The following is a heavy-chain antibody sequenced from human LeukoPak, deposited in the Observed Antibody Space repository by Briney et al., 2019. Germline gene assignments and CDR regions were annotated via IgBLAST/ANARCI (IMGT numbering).Heavy chain of an antibody. Sequence: PGGSLRLSCAASGFTFTEACMSWVRQAPGKGLEWVGRLKSRTDSGTADYSSPEKGRFTISRDDEKTTLFLQMNSVTSEDTALYYCNIDKRSGPTLRGPSRWGAIDDWGQGTKVTVSS. CDR3: NIDKRSGPTLRGPSRWGAIDD. CDR1: GFTFTEAC. J-gene: IGHJ3*01. V-gene: IGHV3-15*01. CDR2: LKSRTDSGTA. D-gene: IGHD4-17*01.